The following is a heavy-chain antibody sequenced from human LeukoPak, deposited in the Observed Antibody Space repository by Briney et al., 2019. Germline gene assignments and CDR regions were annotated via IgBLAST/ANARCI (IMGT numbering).Heavy chain of an antibody. CDR2: IIPILGIA. V-gene: IGHV1-69*04. CDR3: ARLSMVRGVEAYDY. Sequence: GASVKVSCKASGGTFSSYAISWVRQAPGQGLEWMGRIIPILGIANYAQKFQGRVTITANKSTSTAYMELSSLRSEDTAVYYCARLSMVRGVEAYDYWGQGTLVTVSS. J-gene: IGHJ4*02. CDR1: GGTFSSYA. D-gene: IGHD3-10*01.